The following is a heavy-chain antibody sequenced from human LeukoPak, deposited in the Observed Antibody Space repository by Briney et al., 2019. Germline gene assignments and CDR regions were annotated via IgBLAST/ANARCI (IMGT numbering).Heavy chain of an antibody. Sequence: PSETLSLTCTVSGGSISSYYWSWLRQPPGKGLEWIGYIYYSGSTNYNPSLKSRVTISVDTSKNQFSLKLSSVTAADTAVYYCAREITLGSFDYWGQGTLVTVSS. CDR2: IYYSGST. J-gene: IGHJ4*02. CDR1: GGSISSYY. D-gene: IGHD7-27*01. V-gene: IGHV4-59*01. CDR3: AREITLGSFDY.